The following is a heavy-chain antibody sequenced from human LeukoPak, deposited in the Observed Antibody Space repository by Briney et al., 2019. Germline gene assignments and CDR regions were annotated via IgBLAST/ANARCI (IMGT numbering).Heavy chain of an antibody. CDR3: AKDPGINTVADAFDI. J-gene: IGHJ3*02. CDR1: GFTFSSYA. CDR2: TSGSGGST. Sequence: GGSLRLSCAASGFTFSSYAMSWVRQAPGKGLEWVSATSGSGGSTYYADSVKGRFTISRDNSKNTLYLQMNSLRAEDTAVYYCAKDPGINTVADAFDIWGQGTMVTVSS. V-gene: IGHV3-23*01. D-gene: IGHD3-22*01.